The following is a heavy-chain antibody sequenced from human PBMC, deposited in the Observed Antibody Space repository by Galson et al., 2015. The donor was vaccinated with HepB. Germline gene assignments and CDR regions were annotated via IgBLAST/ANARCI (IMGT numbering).Heavy chain of an antibody. V-gene: IGHV1-18*01. J-gene: IGHJ4*02. D-gene: IGHD3-9*01. Sequence: SVKVSCKASGYTFSSYGFSWVRQAPGQGLEWMGWISTLNGNTNYAQKLQGRVTMTTDTSTSTAYMELRSLRSDDTAVYYCARDYFAMITTQDYPPSFDYWGQGTLVTVSS. CDR2: ISTLNGNT. CDR3: ARDYFAMITTQDYPPSFDY. CDR1: GYTFSSYG.